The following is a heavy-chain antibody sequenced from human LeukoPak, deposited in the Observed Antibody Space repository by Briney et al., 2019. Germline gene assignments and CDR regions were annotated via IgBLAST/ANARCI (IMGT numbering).Heavy chain of an antibody. CDR2: IRYDGSNK. CDR1: GFTFSSYG. J-gene: IGHJ4*02. D-gene: IGHD6-13*01. V-gene: IGHV3-30*02. Sequence: GGSLRLSCAASGFTFSSYGMHWVRQAPGKGLEWVAFIRYDGSNKYYADSVKGRFTISRDNAKNSLYLQMNSLRAEDTAVYYCARDDSSSWRSFDYWGQGTLVTVSS. CDR3: ARDDSSSWRSFDY.